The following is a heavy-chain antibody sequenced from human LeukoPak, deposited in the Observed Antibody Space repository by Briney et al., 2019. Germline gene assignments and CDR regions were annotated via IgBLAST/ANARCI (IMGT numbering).Heavy chain of an antibody. CDR2: IYTSGST. CDR1: GGSIYNYY. CDR3: ARHYEGWPFDY. Sequence: SETLSFTCTVSGGSIYNYYWSWIRQPAGKGLEWIGRIYTSGSTDYSPSLKSRVTLSLDTSKNQFSLKLSSVTAADTAVYYCARHYEGWPFDYWGQGTLVTVSS. D-gene: IGHD3-16*01. V-gene: IGHV4-4*07. J-gene: IGHJ4*02.